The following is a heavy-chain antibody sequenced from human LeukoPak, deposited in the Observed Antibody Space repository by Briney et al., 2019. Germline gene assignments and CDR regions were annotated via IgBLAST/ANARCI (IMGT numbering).Heavy chain of an antibody. CDR2: IKSKTDGGTT. J-gene: IGHJ3*01. V-gene: IGHV3-15*01. CDR3: ATGIGQAFDL. D-gene: IGHD2-21*01. CDR1: GFTFSNAW. Sequence: GGSLRLSCAASGFTFSNAWMSWVRQAPGKGLEWVGRIKSKTDGGTTDYAAPVKGRFTISRDDSKNTLYLQMNSLMTEDTGVYYCATGIGQAFDLWGQGTMVTVSS.